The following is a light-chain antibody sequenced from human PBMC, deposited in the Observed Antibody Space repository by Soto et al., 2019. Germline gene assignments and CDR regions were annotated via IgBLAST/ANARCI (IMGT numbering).Light chain of an antibody. V-gene: IGKV3-20*01. Sequence: EIVLTQSPGTLSLSPGDRATLSCRASQRVSSSYLAWYQQKPGQAPRLLIYGASTRATGIPDRFSGSGSGTDFTLTISRLESEDFAVYYCQQYGSSHTFGQGTKLEIK. CDR3: QQYGSSHT. CDR1: QRVSSSY. CDR2: GAS. J-gene: IGKJ2*01.